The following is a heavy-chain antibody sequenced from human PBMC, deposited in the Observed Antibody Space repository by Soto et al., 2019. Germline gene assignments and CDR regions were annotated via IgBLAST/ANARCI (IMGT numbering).Heavy chain of an antibody. J-gene: IGHJ4*02. CDR3: ASWPQLKPRFDY. CDR2: IYYSGST. Sequence: QVQLQESGPGLVKPSQTLSLTCTVSGGSISSGDYYWSWIRQHPGKGLEWIGYIYYSGSTYYNPSRKSRVTISVDTSNNQFALKLSSVTAADTAVYYCASWPQLKPRFDYWGQGTLVPVSS. V-gene: IGHV4-31*03. D-gene: IGHD1-1*01. CDR1: GGSISSGDYY.